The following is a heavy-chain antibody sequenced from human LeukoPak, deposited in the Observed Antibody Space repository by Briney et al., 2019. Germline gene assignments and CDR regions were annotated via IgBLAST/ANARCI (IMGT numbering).Heavy chain of an antibody. Sequence: PGGSLRLSCAASGFTFDDHGMSWVRQAPGKGLEWVAGISWNGVSTAYADSVKGRFTISRDTAKNSLDLQMNSLRAEDTALYYCARDPYYYAFDIWGKGTMVTVSS. CDR1: GFTFDDHG. V-gene: IGHV3-20*04. CDR3: ARDPYYYAFDI. CDR2: ISWNGVST. D-gene: IGHD3-22*01. J-gene: IGHJ3*02.